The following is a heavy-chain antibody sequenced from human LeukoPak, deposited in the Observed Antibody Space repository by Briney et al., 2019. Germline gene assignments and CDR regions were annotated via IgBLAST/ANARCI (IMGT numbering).Heavy chain of an antibody. D-gene: IGHD3-10*01. CDR1: GGTFSSYA. Sequence: SVKVSCKASGGTFSSYAISWVRQAPGQGLEWMGRIIPILGIANYAQKFQGRVTITADKSTSTAYMELSSLRSEDTAVYYCARGGDRGLDFDYWGRGTLVTVSS. CDR2: IIPILGIA. V-gene: IGHV1-69*04. CDR3: ARGGDRGLDFDY. J-gene: IGHJ4*02.